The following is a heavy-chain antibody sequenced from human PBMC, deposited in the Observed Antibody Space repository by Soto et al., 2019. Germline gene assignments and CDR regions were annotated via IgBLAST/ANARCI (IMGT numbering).Heavy chain of an antibody. CDR1: GGTFSSYA. Sequence: SVKVSCKASGGTFSSYAISWVRQAPGQGLEWMGGIIPIFGTANYAQKFQGRVTITADESTSTAYMELSSLRSEDTAVYYCASTQDRLHYYFEYWGQGTLVTVSS. J-gene: IGHJ4*02. V-gene: IGHV1-69*13. CDR3: ASTQDRLHYYFEY. CDR2: IIPIFGTA.